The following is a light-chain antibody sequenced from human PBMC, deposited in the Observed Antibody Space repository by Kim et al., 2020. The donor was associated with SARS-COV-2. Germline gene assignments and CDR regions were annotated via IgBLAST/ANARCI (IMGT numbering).Light chain of an antibody. J-gene: IGLJ3*02. Sequence: GQSVTISCTGTRSDVGDYNYVSWYQQHPGKAPKLMIYDVSNRPSGVSNRFSGSKSGNTASLTISGLQAEDEADYYCSSYTSSSTWVFGGGTQLTVL. V-gene: IGLV2-14*03. CDR1: RSDVGDYNY. CDR2: DVS. CDR3: SSYTSSSTWV.